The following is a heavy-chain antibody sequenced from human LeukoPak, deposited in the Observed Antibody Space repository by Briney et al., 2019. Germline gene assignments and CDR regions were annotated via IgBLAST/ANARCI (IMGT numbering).Heavy chain of an antibody. CDR2: IKQDGSEK. CDR3: ARDRSSWYPRPFDY. CDR1: GFTFSSYW. D-gene: IGHD6-13*01. J-gene: IGHJ4*02. V-gene: IGHV3-7*01. Sequence: GGSLRLSCAASGFTFSSYWMSWVRQAPGKGLEWVANIKQDGSEKYYVDSVKGRFTISRDNAKNPLYLQMNSLRAEDTAVYYCARDRSSWYPRPFDYWGQGTLVTVSS.